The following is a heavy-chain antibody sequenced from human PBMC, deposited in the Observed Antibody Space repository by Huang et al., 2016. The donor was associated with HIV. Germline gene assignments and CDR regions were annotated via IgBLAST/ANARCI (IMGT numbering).Heavy chain of an antibody. CDR3: ARGVVYYYDSSGYYPYDY. CDR2: IIHSLNTR. V-gene: IGHV1-69*13. CDR1: GGTFRNYA. Sequence: QVQLVQSGAEVKKPGSSVKVSCKASGGTFRNYAVSWVRQAPGQGLEWMGGIIHSLNTRNYAQKFQGRVTITADESTNTAFLELSSLRSEDTAVYFCARGVVYYYDSSGYYPYDYWGQGTLVTVSS. J-gene: IGHJ4*02. D-gene: IGHD3-22*01.